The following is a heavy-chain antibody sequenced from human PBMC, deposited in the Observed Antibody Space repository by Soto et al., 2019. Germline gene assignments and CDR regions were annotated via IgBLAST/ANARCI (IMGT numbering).Heavy chain of an antibody. CDR3: ASSSPFHY. CDR2: IYYSGNT. Sequence: SETLSLTCTVSGGSISPYYWSWIRQPPGRGPEWIGSIYYSGNTYYKPSLKSRVSISIDTSRNQFSLKLTSVTAADTGVYYCASSSPFHYWGPGTLVTVS. V-gene: IGHV4-39*01. D-gene: IGHD6-6*01. J-gene: IGHJ4*02. CDR1: GGSISPYY.